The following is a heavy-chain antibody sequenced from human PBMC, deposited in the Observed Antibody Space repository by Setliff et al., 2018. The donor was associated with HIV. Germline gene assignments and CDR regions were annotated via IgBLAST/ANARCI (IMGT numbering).Heavy chain of an antibody. CDR3: ARSRDGYNWAWFDP. CDR2: IYYTGST. Sequence: SETLSLTCTVSGGSINSYFWSWIRQPPGKGLEWIAYIYYTGSTNYNPSLKSRVTISVDTSKNLFSLKLTSVTAADTAVYYCARSRDGYNWAWFDPWGQGTLVTVSS. J-gene: IGHJ5*02. D-gene: IGHD5-12*01. CDR1: GGSINSYF. V-gene: IGHV4-59*01.